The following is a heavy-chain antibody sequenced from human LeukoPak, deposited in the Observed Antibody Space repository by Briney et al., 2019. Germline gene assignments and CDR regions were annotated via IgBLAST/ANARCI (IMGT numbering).Heavy chain of an antibody. CDR1: GFTFSSYS. Sequence: GGSLRLSCAASGFTFSSYSMNWVRQAPGKGLEWVSSISSSSSYIYYTDSMKGRFTISRDNAKNSLYLQMNSLRAEDTALYYCAKDRRPTVSGGYFDLWGRGTLVIVSS. J-gene: IGHJ2*01. V-gene: IGHV3-21*04. CDR2: ISSSSSYI. D-gene: IGHD3-10*01. CDR3: AKDRRPTVSGGYFDL.